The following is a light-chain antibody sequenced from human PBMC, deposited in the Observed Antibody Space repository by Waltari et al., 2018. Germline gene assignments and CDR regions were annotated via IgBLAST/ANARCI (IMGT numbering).Light chain of an antibody. CDR2: HRN. Sequence: SSELTQDPAVSVALGQTVRITCQGDSRRTYYARWYQLKPGQAPVLVIYHRNSRPSGIPDRFSGSSSGNTASLTITGAQAEDEADYYCNSRDSSGNHHYVFGTGTKVTVL. J-gene: IGLJ1*01. CDR1: SRRTYY. CDR3: NSRDSSGNHHYV. V-gene: IGLV3-19*01.